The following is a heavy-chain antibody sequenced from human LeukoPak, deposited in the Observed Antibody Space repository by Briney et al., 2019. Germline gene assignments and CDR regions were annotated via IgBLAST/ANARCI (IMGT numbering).Heavy chain of an antibody. CDR2: ISGSGGST. Sequence: GGSLRLSCAASGFTFSSYAMSWVRQAPGKGLEWVSAISGSGGSTYYADSVKGRFTISRDNSKNTLYLQMNSLRAEDTAVYYCAKGADIVVVPVALNYMDVWGKGTTVTVSS. CDR3: AKGADIVVVPVALNYMDV. CDR1: GFTFSSYA. D-gene: IGHD2-2*01. J-gene: IGHJ6*03. V-gene: IGHV3-23*01.